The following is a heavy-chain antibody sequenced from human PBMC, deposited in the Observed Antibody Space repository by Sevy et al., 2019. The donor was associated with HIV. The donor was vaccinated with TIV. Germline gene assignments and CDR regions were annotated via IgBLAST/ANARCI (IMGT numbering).Heavy chain of an antibody. D-gene: IGHD4-17*01. CDR1: GFSFSSYE. V-gene: IGHV3-48*03. CDR3: ARDLPPSATTVAHFDY. CDR2: ISNSGSTK. J-gene: IGHJ4*02. Sequence: GGSLILSCAASGFSFSSYEMNWVRQAPGKGLEWVSCISNSGSTKYYSDAVKGRFTISRDNTKNSLYLQMNSLRAEDTAVYYCARDLPPSATTVAHFDYWGRGTLVTVSS.